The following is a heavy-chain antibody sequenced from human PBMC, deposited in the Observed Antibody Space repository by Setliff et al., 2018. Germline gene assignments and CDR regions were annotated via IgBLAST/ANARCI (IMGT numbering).Heavy chain of an antibody. J-gene: IGHJ6*02. CDR2: ISFGSNYI. CDR3: ARTYCSGGRCFYGMDV. V-gene: IGHV3-21*04. CDR1: GLTFSTHN. D-gene: IGHD2-15*01. Sequence: GGSLRLSCAASGLTFSTHNMNWVRQAPGKGLEWVAFISFGSNYIFYADSVKGRFTISRDNAKNSLYLQMNSLKTEDTALYYCARTYCSGGRCFYGMDVWGQGTTVTVSS.